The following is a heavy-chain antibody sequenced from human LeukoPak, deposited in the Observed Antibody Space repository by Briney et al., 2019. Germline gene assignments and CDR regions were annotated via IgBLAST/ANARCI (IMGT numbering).Heavy chain of an antibody. D-gene: IGHD1-26*01. CDR1: GFTFSSYG. CDR3: AKDAWDYFDY. V-gene: IGHV3-30*18. Sequence: PGRSLRLFCAASGFTFSSYGMHWVRQAPGKGLEWVAVISYDGSNKYYADSVKGRFTISRDNSKNTLYLQMNSLRAEDTAVYYCAKDAWDYFDYWGQGTLVTVSS. CDR2: ISYDGSNK. J-gene: IGHJ4*02.